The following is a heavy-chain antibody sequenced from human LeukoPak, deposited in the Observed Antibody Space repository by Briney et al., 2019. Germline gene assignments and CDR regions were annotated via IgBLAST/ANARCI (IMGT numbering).Heavy chain of an antibody. D-gene: IGHD3-22*01. CDR3: AKGSPGYYDSSGYYSDY. CDR1: GFTFSSYA. Sequence: PGGSLRLSCAASGFTFSSYAMSWVRQAPGKGLEWVSAISGSGGSTYYADSVKGRFTISRDNSKNTLYLQMNSLRAEDTAVYYCAKGSPGYYDSSGYYSDYWGQGTLVTVSS. J-gene: IGHJ4*02. CDR2: ISGSGGST. V-gene: IGHV3-23*01.